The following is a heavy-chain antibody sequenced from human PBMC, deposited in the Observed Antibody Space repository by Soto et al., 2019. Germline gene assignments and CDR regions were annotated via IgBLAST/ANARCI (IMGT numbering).Heavy chain of an antibody. CDR3: ARRGGYGSSSSSYKNAFDI. V-gene: IGHV4-61*01. CDR2: IYYSGST. CDR1: GGSVSSGSYY. J-gene: IGHJ3*02. Sequence: SETLSLTCTVSGGSVSSGSYYWSWIRQPPGKGREWIRYIYYSGSTNYNPSLKSRVTISVDTSKNQFSLMLSSVTAEATAVYYCARRGGYGSSSSSYKNAFDIWGQGTMVTVSS. D-gene: IGHD2-2*02.